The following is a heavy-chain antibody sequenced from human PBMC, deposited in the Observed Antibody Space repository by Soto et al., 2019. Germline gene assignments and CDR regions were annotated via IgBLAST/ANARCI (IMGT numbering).Heavy chain of an antibody. CDR3: ARVGYCISTSCPSGMDV. CDR1: GGSISSYY. CDR2: IDYSGST. Sequence: SETLSLTCTVSGGSISSYYWSWIRQPPGKGLEWIGYIDYSGSTNYNPSLKSRVTISVDTSKNQFSLKLSSVTAADTAVYYCARVGYCISTSCPSGMDVWGQGTTVTVS. J-gene: IGHJ6*02. D-gene: IGHD2-2*01. V-gene: IGHV4-59*01.